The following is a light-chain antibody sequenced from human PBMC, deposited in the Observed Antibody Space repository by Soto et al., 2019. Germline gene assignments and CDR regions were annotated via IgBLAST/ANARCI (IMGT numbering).Light chain of an antibody. CDR1: QSVSSN. V-gene: IGKV3-15*01. Sequence: TLSSSALERATLSFRASQSVSSNLAWYQQKPGQAPRLLVYGASTRATGIPARFSGSGSGTQFTLTISSLQSEDFAVYYCQHPNKSPLSLARGTIVEI. CDR3: QHPNKSPLS. CDR2: GAS. J-gene: IGKJ4*01.